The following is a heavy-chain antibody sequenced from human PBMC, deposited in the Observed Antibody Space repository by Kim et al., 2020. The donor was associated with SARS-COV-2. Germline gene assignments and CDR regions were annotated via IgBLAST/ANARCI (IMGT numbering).Heavy chain of an antibody. Sequence: YYADSVKGRFSISRDNAKNTLYLQMNSLRGEDTALYFCVNVIDYAANSGYWGQGTLVAVSS. D-gene: IGHD2-15*01. V-gene: IGHV3-23*01. J-gene: IGHJ4*02. CDR3: VNVIDYAANSGY.